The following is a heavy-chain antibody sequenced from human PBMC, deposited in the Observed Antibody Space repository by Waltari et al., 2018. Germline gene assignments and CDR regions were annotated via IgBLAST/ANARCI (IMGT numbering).Heavy chain of an antibody. CDR3: ARDASGSPDYYYYYMDV. V-gene: IGHV1-3*03. CDR1: GYTFTSYA. CDR2: INAGNGNT. D-gene: IGHD1-26*01. Sequence: VQLVQSGAEVKKPGASVKVSCKASGYTFTSYAMHWVRQAPGQRLEWMGWINAGNGNTKYSQEFQGRVTITRDTSASTAYMELSSLRSEDMAVYYCARDASGSPDYYYYYMDVWGKGTTVTVSS. J-gene: IGHJ6*03.